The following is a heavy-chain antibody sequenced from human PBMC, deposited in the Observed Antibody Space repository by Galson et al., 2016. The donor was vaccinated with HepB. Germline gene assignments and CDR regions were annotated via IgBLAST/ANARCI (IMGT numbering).Heavy chain of an antibody. J-gene: IGHJ4*02. CDR3: GKHGGFDY. D-gene: IGHD3-16*01. Sequence: SLRLSCAASGFSFSTSGMSWVRQTPGRGLEWVSGITGSGATTHYADSVRGRFTISRDNSKKPLYLYMNSLRAGDTAVYYCGKHGGFDYRGQGALVTVSA. V-gene: IGHV3-23*01. CDR1: GFSFSTSG. CDR2: ITGSGATT.